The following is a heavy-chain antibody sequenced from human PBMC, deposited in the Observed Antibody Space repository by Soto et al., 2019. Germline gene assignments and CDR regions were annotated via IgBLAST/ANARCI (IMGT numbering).Heavy chain of an antibody. V-gene: IGHV4-39*01. CDR1: GESISSSSYY. CDR3: ARQRTTVVTQAYFDH. Sequence: ETLSLTCIVSGESISSSSYYWGWIRQHPGKGLEWIGSIYYSGRTYYNPSFKSRVTISIDTSKNQFSLKLSSVTATDTAVYYCARQRTTVVTQAYFDHWGQGALVTVSS. J-gene: IGHJ4*02. CDR2: IYYSGRT. D-gene: IGHD2-21*02.